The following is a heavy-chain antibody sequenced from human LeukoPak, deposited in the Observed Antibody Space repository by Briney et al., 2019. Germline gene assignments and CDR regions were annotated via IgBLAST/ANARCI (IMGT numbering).Heavy chain of an antibody. CDR3: ATEGIVGVGAHFDY. CDR2: IDVGSYA. D-gene: IGHD1-26*01. J-gene: IGHJ4*02. Sequence: PRGSLRRSCAASGFTFSSYAISWVRQAPGKGLEWVSSIDVGSYAYYANSVRGRFTISRDNAKDSLYLQMNSLRVEDTAVDYCATEGIVGVGAHFDYWGQGTLVTVSS. V-gene: IGHV3-21*01. CDR1: GFTFSSYA.